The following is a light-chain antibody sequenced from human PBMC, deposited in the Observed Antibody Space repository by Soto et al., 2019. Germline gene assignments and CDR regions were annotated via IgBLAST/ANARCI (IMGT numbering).Light chain of an antibody. Sequence: QSALTQPPSVSGAPGQRVTISCTGSSSNIGAGYDVHWYQQLPGRAPKLLIYGNTNRPSGVPDRFSGSKSGTSASLAITGLQDEDEADYYCPSLDSSGSVVFGGGTKLT. CDR3: PSLDSSGSVV. J-gene: IGLJ2*01. V-gene: IGLV1-40*01. CDR2: GNT. CDR1: SSNIGAGYD.